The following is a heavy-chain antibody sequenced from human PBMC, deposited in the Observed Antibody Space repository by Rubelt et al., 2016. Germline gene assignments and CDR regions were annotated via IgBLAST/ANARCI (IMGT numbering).Heavy chain of an antibody. V-gene: IGHV4-39*07. CDR2: INHSGST. CDR3: ARCSRGSGLDP. D-gene: IGHD3-10*01. CDR1: GGPISSDSYD. J-gene: IGHJ5*02. Sequence: QLQLQESGPGLVKPSETLSLTCTVSGGPISSDSYDWDWIRQPPGMGLEWIGEINHSGSTNYNPSLKSRVTIAVDTSKNPLSRRVGVVTAADTAGYSCARCSRGSGLDPWGQGTLVTVSS.